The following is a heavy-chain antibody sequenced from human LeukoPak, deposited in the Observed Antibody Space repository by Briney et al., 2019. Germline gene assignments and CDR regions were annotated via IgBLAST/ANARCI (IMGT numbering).Heavy chain of an antibody. D-gene: IGHD3-10*01. CDR3: ARTRSGSYWD. CDR2: IYYSGST. J-gene: IGHJ4*02. CDR1: GGSISSYY. V-gene: IGHV4-59*01. Sequence: SETLSLTRTVSGGSISSYYWSWIRQPPGKGLEWIGYIYYSGSTNYNPSLKSRVTISVDTSKNQFSLKLSSVTAADTAVYYCARTRSGSYWDWGLGTLVTVSS.